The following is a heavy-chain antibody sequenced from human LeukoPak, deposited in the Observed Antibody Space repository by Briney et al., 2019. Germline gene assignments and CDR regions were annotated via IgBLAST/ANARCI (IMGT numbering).Heavy chain of an antibody. CDR3: ARHVPCSSTSCYFDY. CDR1: GGSISSYY. D-gene: IGHD2-2*01. V-gene: IGHV4-59*08. CDR2: IYYSGST. Sequence: SETLSLTCTVSGGSISSYYWSWIRQPPGKGLEWIGYIYYSGSTNYNPSLKSRVTISVDTSKNQFSLKLSSVTAADTAVYYCARHVPCSSTSCYFDYWGQGTLVTVSS. J-gene: IGHJ4*02.